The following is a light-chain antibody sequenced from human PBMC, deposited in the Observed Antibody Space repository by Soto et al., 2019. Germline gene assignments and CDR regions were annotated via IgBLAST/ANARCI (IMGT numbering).Light chain of an antibody. CDR1: QSVSSSY. Sequence: EMVLTQSPGTLSLSPGERATLSCRASQSVSSSYLAWYQQKPGQAPRLLIYGASSRATGIPDRFSGSGSGTDFTLTISRLEPEDFPVYYCQQYGSSFTFGQGTRLEIK. J-gene: IGKJ5*01. V-gene: IGKV3-20*01. CDR2: GAS. CDR3: QQYGSSFT.